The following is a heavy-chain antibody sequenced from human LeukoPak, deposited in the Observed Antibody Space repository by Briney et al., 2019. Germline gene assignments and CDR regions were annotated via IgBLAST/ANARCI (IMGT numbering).Heavy chain of an antibody. CDR1: GGSISSSSYY. J-gene: IGHJ4*02. CDR3: ARLTPPYGDYGLDY. Sequence: PSEALSLTCTVSGGSISSSSYYWGWIRQPPGKGLEWIGSIYYSGSTYYNPSLKSRVTISVDTSMNQFSLRLSSVTAADTAVYYCARLTPPYGDYGLDYWGQGTLVTVSS. CDR2: IYYSGST. D-gene: IGHD4-17*01. V-gene: IGHV4-39*01.